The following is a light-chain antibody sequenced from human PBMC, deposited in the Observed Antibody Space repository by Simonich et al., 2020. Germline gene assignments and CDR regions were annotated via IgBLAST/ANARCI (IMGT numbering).Light chain of an antibody. V-gene: IGKV4-1*01. J-gene: IGKJ2*01. CDR3: QQYYSTPYT. CDR1: QSVLYSSNNKNY. Sequence: DIVMTQSPDSLAVSLGERATINCKSSQSVLYSSNNKNYLAWYQQKPGQPPKLLIYWAATRVSGVPDRFSGSGSGTDFTLTISSLQAEDVAVYYCQQYYSTPYTFGQGPKLEIK. CDR2: WAA.